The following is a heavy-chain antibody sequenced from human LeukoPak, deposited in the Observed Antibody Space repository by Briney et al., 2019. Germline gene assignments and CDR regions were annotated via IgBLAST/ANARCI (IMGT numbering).Heavy chain of an antibody. J-gene: IGHJ4*02. CDR2: IYYSGNT. Sequence: KTSETLSLTCTVSGGSISGYYWSWIRQPPGRGLEYIGYIYYSGNTNYNPALQSRVTISVDTSKNQFSLNLNSVTAADTAVYYCARLNTIGGTYPHNDYWGQGILVTVSS. D-gene: IGHD1-26*01. CDR3: ARLNTIGGTYPHNDY. CDR1: GGSISGYY. V-gene: IGHV4-59*01.